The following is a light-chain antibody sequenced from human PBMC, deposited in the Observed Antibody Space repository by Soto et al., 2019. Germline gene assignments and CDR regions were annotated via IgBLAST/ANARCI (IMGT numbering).Light chain of an antibody. J-gene: IGKJ1*01. CDR3: QQYNNWPPT. Sequence: EIVMTQSPATLSVSPGERATLSCRASQSVNSALAWYQQKPGQVPRLLIYGASTRATGIPARFSGSGSGTEFTLTISSLQSEDFAVYYCQQYNNWPPTVGQGTKVDIK. V-gene: IGKV3-15*01. CDR2: GAS. CDR1: QSVNSA.